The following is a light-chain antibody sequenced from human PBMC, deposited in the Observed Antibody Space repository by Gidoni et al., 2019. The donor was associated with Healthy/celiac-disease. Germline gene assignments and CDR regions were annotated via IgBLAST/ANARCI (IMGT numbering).Light chain of an antibody. CDR1: QSLLHSNGYNY. CDR3: MQALQTPRA. V-gene: IGKV2-28*01. Sequence: DIVMTQSPLSLPVTPGEPASISCRSSQSLLHSNGYNYLDWYLQKPGQSPQLLIYLGSNRASGVTDRLSGSGAGTDFTLKISRVEAEDVGVYYCMQALQTPRAFGQGTRLEIK. J-gene: IGKJ5*01. CDR2: LGS.